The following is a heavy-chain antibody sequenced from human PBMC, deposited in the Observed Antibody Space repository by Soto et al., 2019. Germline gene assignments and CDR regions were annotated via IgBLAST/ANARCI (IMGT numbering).Heavy chain of an antibody. CDR1: GGSISSYY. CDR2: IYYSGST. Sequence: SETLSLTCTVSGGSISSYYWSWIRQPPGKGLEWIGYIYYSGSTNYNPSLKSRVTISVDTSKNQLSLKLSSVTAADTAVYYCVGSPRDNCISTSCYSYYYYGMDVWGQGTTVTVSS. D-gene: IGHD2-2*01. CDR3: VGSPRDNCISTSCYSYYYYGMDV. V-gene: IGHV4-59*01. J-gene: IGHJ6*02.